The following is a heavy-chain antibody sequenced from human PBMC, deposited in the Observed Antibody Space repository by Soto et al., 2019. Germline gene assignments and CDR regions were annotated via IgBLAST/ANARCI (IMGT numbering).Heavy chain of an antibody. D-gene: IGHD2-2*01. Sequence: QLQLQESGPGLVKPSETLSLTCTVSGVSIGSCDYYWGWIRQPPGKALEWMGVMCSSGSTYYNPSPKSRVTISVDTSKNQFALSLTSVTAADTAVYYCARLDNTGTYQSFDNWGQGTLVTVSS. CDR3: ARLDNTGTYQSFDN. CDR1: GVSIGSCDYY. J-gene: IGHJ4*02. V-gene: IGHV4-39*01. CDR2: MCSSGST.